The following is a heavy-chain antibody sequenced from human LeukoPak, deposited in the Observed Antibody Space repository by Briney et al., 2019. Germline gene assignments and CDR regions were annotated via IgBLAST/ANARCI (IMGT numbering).Heavy chain of an antibody. D-gene: IGHD2-15*01. CDR1: GGSLRTDF. CDR2: VSFGGGT. V-gene: IGHV4-59*01. Sequence: SETLSLSRVVSGGSLRTDFWSWIRQPPGKGLEWVGHVSFGGGTNYDPSLKSRVITSADTSKNQFSLNLTSVTAADTAVYYCVRASVESGGAFDIWGQGTMVTVSS. J-gene: IGHJ3*02. CDR3: VRASVESGGAFDI.